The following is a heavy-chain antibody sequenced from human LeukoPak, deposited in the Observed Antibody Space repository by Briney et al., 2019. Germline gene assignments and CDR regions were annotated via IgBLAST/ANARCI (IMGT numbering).Heavy chain of an antibody. J-gene: IGHJ3*02. Sequence: PGGTLILSCSTSGFTFSSYGMHWLHQAPGKGLEWVPGIGYDGSKKYHADSGRGRFTISRDNSKNTLYLQMNSLRAEDTAVYYCAKARVVERDAFDIWGQGTMVTVSS. CDR2: IGYDGSKK. D-gene: IGHD1-1*01. V-gene: IGHV3-33*06. CDR3: AKARVVERDAFDI. CDR1: GFTFSSYG.